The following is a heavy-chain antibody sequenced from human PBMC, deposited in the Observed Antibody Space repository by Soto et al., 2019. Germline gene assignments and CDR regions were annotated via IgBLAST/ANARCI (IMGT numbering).Heavy chain of an antibody. Sequence: EVQLLESGGGLVQPGGSLRLSCAASGFTFSSYAMSWVRQAPGKGLEWVSAISGSGGSTYYADSVKGRFTISRDNSKNTLYLKMNSLRAEDTAVYYWARGGDSSGWYGVYYGMDVWGQGTTVTVSS. D-gene: IGHD6-19*01. J-gene: IGHJ6*02. CDR2: ISGSGGST. CDR1: GFTFSSYA. CDR3: ARGGDSSGWYGVYYGMDV. V-gene: IGHV3-23*01.